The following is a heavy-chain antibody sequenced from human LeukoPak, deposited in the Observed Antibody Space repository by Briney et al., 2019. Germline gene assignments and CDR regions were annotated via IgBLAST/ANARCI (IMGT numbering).Heavy chain of an antibody. D-gene: IGHD3-9*01. CDR2: INHSGST. Sequence: KTSETLSLTCTVSGGSISSYYWSWIRQPPGKGLEWIGDINHSGSTNYNPSLKSRVTISVDTSKNQFSLKLSSVTAADTAVYYCARGPNSLRYFDWLLSQNWFDPWGQGTLVTVSS. V-gene: IGHV4-34*01. CDR1: GGSISSYY. J-gene: IGHJ5*02. CDR3: ARGPNSLRYFDWLLSQNWFDP.